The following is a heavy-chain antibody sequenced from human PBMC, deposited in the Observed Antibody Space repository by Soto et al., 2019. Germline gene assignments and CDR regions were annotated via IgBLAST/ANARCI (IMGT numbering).Heavy chain of an antibody. J-gene: IGHJ2*01. V-gene: IGHV1-18*01. CDR1: GFTLDNHA. CDR2: IGAIVYNDAT. CDR3: ARGTKGAGGWYFDI. D-gene: IGHD1-26*01. Sequence: QLQVVQSDVEVKRPGASVRISCKASGFTLDNHAMTWVRQAPGKGLEWMGWIGAIVYNDATNYARNFHGRLTIARDTSPNTVYMDLSSLRSDDTAVYYCARGTKGAGGWYFDIWGRVTLVVVSS.